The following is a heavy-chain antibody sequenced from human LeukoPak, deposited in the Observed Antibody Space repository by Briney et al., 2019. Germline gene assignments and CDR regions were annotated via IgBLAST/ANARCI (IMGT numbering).Heavy chain of an antibody. V-gene: IGHV3-21*01. CDR1: GFTFSSYS. J-gene: IGHJ5*02. D-gene: IGHD5-18*01. Sequence: GGSLRLSCAASGFTFSSYSMNGVRQAPGKGLEWVSSISSSSSYIYYADSVKGRFTISRDNAKNSLYLQMNSLRAEDRAVYYCARDHLRANTASAWGQGTLVTVSS. CDR3: ARDHLRANTASA. CDR2: ISSSSSYI.